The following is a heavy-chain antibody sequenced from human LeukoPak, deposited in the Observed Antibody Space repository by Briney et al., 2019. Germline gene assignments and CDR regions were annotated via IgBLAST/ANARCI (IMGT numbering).Heavy chain of an antibody. V-gene: IGHV4-59*08. Sequence: PSETLFLTCTVSGGSISSYYWSWIRQPPGKGLEWIGYIYYSGSTNYNPSLKSRVTISVDTSKNQFSLKLSSVTAADTAVYYCARHSGPHSWWITFDCWGQGTLVTVSS. D-gene: IGHD2-8*02. CDR3: ARHSGPHSWWITFDC. CDR2: IYYSGST. CDR1: GGSISSYY. J-gene: IGHJ4*02.